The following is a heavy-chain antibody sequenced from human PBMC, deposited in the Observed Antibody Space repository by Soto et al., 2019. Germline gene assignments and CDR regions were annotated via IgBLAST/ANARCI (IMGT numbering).Heavy chain of an antibody. CDR3: ARDVGSDLRAPGSVFDA. J-gene: IGHJ5*02. V-gene: IGHV1-18*01. CDR2: ISAYSGNT. D-gene: IGHD3-10*01. Sequence: ASVKVSCKASGYIFTSYGISWVRQAPGQGLEWMGWISAYSGNTKYAQNLQGRVTLTTDTSTYTAYMELRSLQSDDTAVYYWARDVGSDLRAPGSVFDAWGQGALVTF. CDR1: GYIFTSYG.